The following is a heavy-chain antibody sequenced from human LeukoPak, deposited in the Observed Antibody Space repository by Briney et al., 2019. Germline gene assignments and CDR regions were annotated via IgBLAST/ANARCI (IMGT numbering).Heavy chain of an antibody. J-gene: IGHJ4*02. Sequence: GGSLRLSCAASGFTFDDYAMHWVRQAPGKGLEWVSAISGSGGSTYYADPVKGRFTISRDNSKNTLYLQMNSLRAEDTAVYYCAKSVEYQLLYSAVDYWGQGTLVTVSS. V-gene: IGHV3-23*01. CDR1: GFTFDDYA. CDR3: AKSVEYQLLYSAVDY. D-gene: IGHD2-2*02. CDR2: ISGSGGST.